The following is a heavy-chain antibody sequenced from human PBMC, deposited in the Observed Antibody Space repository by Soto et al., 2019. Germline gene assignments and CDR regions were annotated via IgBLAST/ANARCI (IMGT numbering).Heavy chain of an antibody. CDR3: AKAKYSI. CDR2: ITGSGLTT. D-gene: IGHD2-21*01. CDR1: GFIFSSSV. Sequence: WGSLRLSCASSGFIFSSSVRYWVRQAPGKGLEWVSTITGSGLTTYYADSVKGRFTISRDNSKNTLFLQMNSLRAEDTAVYYCAKAKYSIWGQGTLVTVS. J-gene: IGHJ4*02. V-gene: IGHV3-23*01.